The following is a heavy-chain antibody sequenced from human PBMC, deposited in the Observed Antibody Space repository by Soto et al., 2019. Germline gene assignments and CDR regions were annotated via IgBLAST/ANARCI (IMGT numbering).Heavy chain of an antibody. CDR2: ISAYNGNT. CDR1: GGTFSSFT. V-gene: IGHV1-18*01. CDR3: ARGLVYYYDSSGYYQRPFDAFDI. J-gene: IGHJ3*02. Sequence: ASVKVSCKASGGTFSSFTISWVRQAPGQGLEWMGGISAYNGNTNYAQKLQGRVTMTTDTSTSTAYMELRSLRSDDTAVYYCARGLVYYYDSSGYYQRPFDAFDIWGQGTMVTVSS. D-gene: IGHD3-22*01.